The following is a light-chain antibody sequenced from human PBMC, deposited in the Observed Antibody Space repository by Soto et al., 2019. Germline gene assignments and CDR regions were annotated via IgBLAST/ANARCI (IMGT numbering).Light chain of an antibody. V-gene: IGKV3-20*01. CDR3: HQFGSSPPAFT. CDR1: QSVSTRY. CDR2: GAS. J-gene: IGKJ2*01. Sequence: ESMLTQSPGTLSLSPGERATLSCRASQSVSTRYLAWYQQKPGQAPRLLIYGASIRATGIPDRFSGSGSGTDFTLTISRLEPEALAVYYCHQFGSSPPAFTFGQGTKLEI.